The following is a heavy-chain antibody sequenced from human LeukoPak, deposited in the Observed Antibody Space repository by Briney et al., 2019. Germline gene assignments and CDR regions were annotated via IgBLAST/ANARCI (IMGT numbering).Heavy chain of an antibody. V-gene: IGHV3-23*01. CDR1: GFTFSXXX. CDR3: AKGKVVTGIDY. J-gene: IGHJ4*02. CDR2: ISGGGGST. D-gene: IGHD2-21*02. Sequence: GGSLRLSXAASGFTFSXXXXXXXRQXXGXXXXXVSAISGGGGSTYYADSVKGRFTISXXNSKNTLYLQMNSLRAEDTAIYYCAKGKVVTGIDYWGQGTLVTVSS.